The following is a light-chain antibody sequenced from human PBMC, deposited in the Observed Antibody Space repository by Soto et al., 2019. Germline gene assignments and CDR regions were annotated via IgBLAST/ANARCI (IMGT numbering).Light chain of an antibody. V-gene: IGLV2-14*01. CDR2: EVS. Sequence: QSALTQPASVTGSPGQSVTISCTGARSDVGGYNYVSWYQQHPGKAPKLMIYEVSNRPSGVSNRFSGSKSGNTASLTISGLQAEDEADYYCSSYTSSSPYVFGTGTKVTV. CDR3: SSYTSSSPYV. CDR1: RSDVGGYNY. J-gene: IGLJ1*01.